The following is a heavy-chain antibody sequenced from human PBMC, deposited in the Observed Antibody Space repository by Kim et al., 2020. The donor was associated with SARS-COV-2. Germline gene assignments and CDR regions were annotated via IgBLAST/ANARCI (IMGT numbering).Heavy chain of an antibody. CDR2: IIPIFGTE. CDR1: GCTFSSYA. Sequence: SVKVSCKASGCTFSSYAISWVRQAPGQGLEWMGGIIPIFGTENYAQKFQGRVTITADESTSTAYMELSSLRSEDTAVYYCAGLWFRELFPGYYYMDVWSKGTTVTVSS. J-gene: IGHJ6*03. CDR3: AGLWFRELFPGYYYMDV. D-gene: IGHD3-10*01. V-gene: IGHV1-69*13.